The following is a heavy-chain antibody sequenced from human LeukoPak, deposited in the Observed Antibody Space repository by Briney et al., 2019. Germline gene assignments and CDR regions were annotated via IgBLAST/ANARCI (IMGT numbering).Heavy chain of an antibody. J-gene: IGHJ6*03. D-gene: IGHD4-17*01. Sequence: ASVKVSCKASGGTFSSYAISWVRQAPGQGLEWMGRIIPIFGTANHAQKFQGRVTITTDESTSTAYMELSSLRSEDTAVYYCARTTTDYGYYYYYMDVWGKGTTVTVSS. CDR3: ARTTTDYGYYYYYMDV. CDR1: GGTFSSYA. CDR2: IIPIFGTA. V-gene: IGHV1-69*05.